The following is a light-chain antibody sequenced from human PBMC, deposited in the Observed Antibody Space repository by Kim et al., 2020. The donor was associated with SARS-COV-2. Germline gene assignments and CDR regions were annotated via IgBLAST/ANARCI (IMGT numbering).Light chain of an antibody. CDR1: QSVDNF. V-gene: IGKV1-39*01. CDR2: TVS. CDR3: QQSSDSLVT. J-gene: IGKJ4*01. Sequence: ASVGDTVTITCRASQSVDNFLNWYQQKPGQAPRLLIYTVSTLESGVPSRFSGSGSGTDFTFTISGLQPEDSASYFCQQSSDSLVTFGGGTKVDIK.